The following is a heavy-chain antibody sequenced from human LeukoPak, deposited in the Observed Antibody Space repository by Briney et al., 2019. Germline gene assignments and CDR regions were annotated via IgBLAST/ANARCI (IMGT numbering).Heavy chain of an antibody. CDR1: GGSITSYY. Sequence: PSETLSLTCTVSGGSITSYYWSWIRQSAGKGLEWIGRIYITGSTTYNPSLKSRVTMSVDTSKKQISLKVRSVTAADTAVYYCARTTEDCSSTSCYQYWFDPWGQGTLVTVSS. CDR3: ARTTEDCSSTSCYQYWFDP. V-gene: IGHV4-4*07. D-gene: IGHD2-2*01. J-gene: IGHJ5*02. CDR2: IYITGST.